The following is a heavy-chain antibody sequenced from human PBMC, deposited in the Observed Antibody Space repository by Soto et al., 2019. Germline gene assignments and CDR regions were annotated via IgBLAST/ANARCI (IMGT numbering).Heavy chain of an antibody. CDR3: ASLMTTVTTGDY. CDR1: GFTFSSYG. CDR2: IWYDGSNK. Sequence: QVQLVESGGGVVQPGRSLRLYCAASGFTFSSYGMHWVRQAPGKGLERVAVIWYDGSNKYYADSVKGRFTISRDNSKNTLYLQMNSLRAEDTAVYYCASLMTTVTTGDYWGQGTLVTVSS. J-gene: IGHJ4*02. V-gene: IGHV3-33*01. D-gene: IGHD4-17*01.